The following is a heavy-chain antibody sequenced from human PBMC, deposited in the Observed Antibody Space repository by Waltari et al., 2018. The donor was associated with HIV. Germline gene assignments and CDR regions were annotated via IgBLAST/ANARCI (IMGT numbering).Heavy chain of an antibody. Sequence: EVQLVESGGGLVQPGGSLRLSCAASGFTFSSYWMSWVRQAPGKGLEWVANIKQDGSEKYYVDSVKGRFTISRDNAKNSLYLQMNSLRAEDTAVYYCARAVVAATRGWFDPWGQGTLVTVSS. CDR2: IKQDGSEK. D-gene: IGHD2-15*01. CDR1: GFTFSSYW. CDR3: ARAVVAATRGWFDP. V-gene: IGHV3-7*04. J-gene: IGHJ5*02.